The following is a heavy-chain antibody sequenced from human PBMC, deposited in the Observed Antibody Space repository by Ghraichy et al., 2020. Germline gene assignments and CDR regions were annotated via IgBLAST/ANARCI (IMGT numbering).Heavy chain of an antibody. Sequence: ASVKVSCKASGYTFTSNAIHWVRQAPGQRLEWMGWIKADNGNTKYSQKFQARVTFNRDTSASTAYMELSSLRSEDTAVYYCARDSSSYKIDYWGQGTQVTVSS. V-gene: IGHV1-3*01. J-gene: IGHJ4*02. CDR3: ARDSSSYKIDY. D-gene: IGHD6-19*01. CDR2: IKADNGNT. CDR1: GYTFTSNA.